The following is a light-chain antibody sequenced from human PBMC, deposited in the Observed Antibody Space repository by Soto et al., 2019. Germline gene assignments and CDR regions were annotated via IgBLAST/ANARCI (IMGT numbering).Light chain of an antibody. CDR3: QQSYSTPLT. CDR2: GAS. Sequence: DIQMTQSPSSLSASVGDRVTITCRASETITYYLNWYQQKAVKAPKLLIYGASSLQSGVPSRFSGRGSGTDVTLTITSLQLEDFATYYFQQSYSTPLTFGGGTKVEI. J-gene: IGKJ4*01. CDR1: ETITYY. V-gene: IGKV1-39*01.